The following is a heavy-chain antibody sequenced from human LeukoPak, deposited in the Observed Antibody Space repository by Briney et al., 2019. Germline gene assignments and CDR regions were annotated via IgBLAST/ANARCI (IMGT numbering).Heavy chain of an antibody. CDR3: ARGRERWLFSY. CDR1: GYSISSGYY. V-gene: IGHV4-38-2*01. D-gene: IGHD3-22*01. CDR2: IYHSGGT. Sequence: SETLSLTCAVSGYSISSGYYWGWIRQPPGKGLEWIGTIYHSGGTYYNPSLKSRLTISLDTSKNQFSLKLTSVTAADTAVYYCARGRERWLFSYWGQGTLVTVSS. J-gene: IGHJ4*02.